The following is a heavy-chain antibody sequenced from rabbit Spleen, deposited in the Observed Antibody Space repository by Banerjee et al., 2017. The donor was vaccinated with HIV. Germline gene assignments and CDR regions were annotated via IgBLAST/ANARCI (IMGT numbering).Heavy chain of an antibody. J-gene: IGHJ4*01. Sequence: QEQLEESGGGLVQPGASLTLTCKASGIDFSNYNFMCWVRQAPGKGLEWIACIDTGSRDFTYYASWAKGRFTISKTSSTTVTLQMTSLTVADTATYFCARDLTGVIGWNFKLWGPGTLVTVS. CDR1: GIDFSNYNF. V-gene: IGHV1S45*01. D-gene: IGHD1-1*01. CDR3: ARDLTGVIGWNFKL. CDR2: IDTGSRDFT.